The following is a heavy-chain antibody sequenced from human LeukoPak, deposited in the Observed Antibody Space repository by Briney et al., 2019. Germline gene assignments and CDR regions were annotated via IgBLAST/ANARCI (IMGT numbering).Heavy chain of an antibody. Sequence: SETLSLTCTVSGGSISSGGYYWSWIRRHPGKGLEWIGYIYYSGSTYYNPSLKSRVTISVDTSKNQFSLKLSSVTAADTAVYYCARVITMVRGVIIQQLNWFDPWGQGTLVTVSS. CDR1: GGSISSGGYY. CDR3: ARVITMVRGVIIQQLNWFDP. V-gene: IGHV4-31*03. CDR2: IYYSGST. D-gene: IGHD3-10*01. J-gene: IGHJ5*02.